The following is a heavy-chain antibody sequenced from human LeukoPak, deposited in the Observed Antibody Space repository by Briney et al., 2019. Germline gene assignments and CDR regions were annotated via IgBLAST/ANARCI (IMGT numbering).Heavy chain of an antibody. CDR3: GRAPDY. V-gene: IGHV4-39*02. Sequence: KSSETLSLTCTVSGGSISSSSYYWGWIRQPPGKGLEWIGSIYYSGSTYYNPSLESRVTISEDTSKAHFSLKLSSVTAADTAVYYCGRAPDYWGQGTLVTVSS. CDR1: GGSISSSSYY. CDR2: IYYSGST. J-gene: IGHJ4*02.